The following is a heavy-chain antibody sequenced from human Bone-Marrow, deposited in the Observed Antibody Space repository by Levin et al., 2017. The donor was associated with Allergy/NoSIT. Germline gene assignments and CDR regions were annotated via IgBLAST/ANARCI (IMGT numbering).Heavy chain of an antibody. CDR1: GFTFTRSP. CDR3: AKNIGDNGDY. Sequence: GGSLRLSCAASGFTFTRSPMTWVRQAPGKRLEWLSSISNSGSGIYYADSVKGRFTISRDNSKNTLFLQMNSLRAEDTAVYYCAKNIGDNGDYWGQGTLVTVSS. V-gene: IGHV3-23*01. D-gene: IGHD2-21*01. CDR2: ISNSGSGI. J-gene: IGHJ4*02.